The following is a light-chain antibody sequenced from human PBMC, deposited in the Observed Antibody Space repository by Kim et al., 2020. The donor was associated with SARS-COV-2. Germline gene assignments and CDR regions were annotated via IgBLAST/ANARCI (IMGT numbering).Light chain of an antibody. CDR2: DVI. CDR1: SNDVGYYNY. V-gene: IGLV2-11*01. Sequence: QSALTQPHSVSGYPEQSVTISCTGTSNDVGYYNYVSWYQQHPGKAPKLIIYDVIKRPSGVPSRFSGSKSGNTASLTISGLQAEDEAAYYCFSYAGNYRVFGGGTQLTV. CDR3: FSYAGNYRV. J-gene: IGLJ2*01.